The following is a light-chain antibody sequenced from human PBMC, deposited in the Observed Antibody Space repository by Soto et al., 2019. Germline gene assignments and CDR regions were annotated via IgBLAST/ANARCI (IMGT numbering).Light chain of an antibody. CDR2: GAS. CDR3: HQYGSSPA. CDR1: QSVSSSY. Sequence: ETVLTQSPGTLSLSPGERATLSCRASQSVSSSYLAWYQQKPGQAPRLLIYGASSRATGIPDRFSGSGSGTDFTLTISRLEPDVFAVYYCHQYGSSPAFGGGTKVEIK. V-gene: IGKV3-20*01. J-gene: IGKJ4*01.